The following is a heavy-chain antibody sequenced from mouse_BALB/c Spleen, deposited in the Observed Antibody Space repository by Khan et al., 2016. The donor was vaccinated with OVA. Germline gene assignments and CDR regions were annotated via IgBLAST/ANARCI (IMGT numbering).Heavy chain of an antibody. CDR3: TRHGYVACFTY. Sequence: EVQLQESGPELMKPGASVKISCKASGYSFTSYYIHWVIQSHGKSLEWIGYIDPFSGGTTYNQNFKGKATLTVDKSSNTAYIHLINLTSEDSAVYYCTRHGYVACFTYWGQGTLVTVSA. CDR2: IDPFSGGT. CDR1: GYSFTSYY. V-gene: IGHV1S135*01. D-gene: IGHD2-2*01. J-gene: IGHJ3*01.